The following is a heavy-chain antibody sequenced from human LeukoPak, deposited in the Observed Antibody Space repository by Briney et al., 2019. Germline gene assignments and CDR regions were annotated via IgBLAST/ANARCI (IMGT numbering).Heavy chain of an antibody. J-gene: IGHJ5*02. D-gene: IGHD6-6*01. CDR2: IYTSGST. CDR1: GGSISSYY. V-gene: IGHV4-4*09. Sequence: SETLSLTCTVSGGSISSYYWSWIRQPPGKGLEWIGYIYTSGSTNYNPSLKSRVTISVDTSKNQFSLKLSSVTAADTAVYYCARSDSSSSSFLFDPWGQGTLVTVSS. CDR3: ARSDSSSSSFLFDP.